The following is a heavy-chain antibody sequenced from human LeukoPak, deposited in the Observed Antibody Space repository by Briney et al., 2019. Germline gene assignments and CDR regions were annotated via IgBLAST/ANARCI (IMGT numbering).Heavy chain of an antibody. J-gene: IGHJ4*02. D-gene: IGHD5-24*01. V-gene: IGHV3-48*03. CDR3: ARDLGIPPKRWLQYFDY. CDR1: GFTFSSYE. Sequence: GGSLRLSCAASGFTFSSYEMNWVRQAPGKGLEWVSYISSSGSTIYYADSVKGRFTTSRDNAKSSLYLQMNSLRAEDTAVYYCARDLGIPPKRWLQYFDYWGQGTLVTVSS. CDR2: ISSSGSTI.